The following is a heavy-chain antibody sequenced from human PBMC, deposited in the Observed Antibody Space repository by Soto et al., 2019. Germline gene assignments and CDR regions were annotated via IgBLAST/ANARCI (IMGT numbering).Heavy chain of an antibody. Sequence: GGSLRLSCAASGFTFSSFWMHWVRQVPGEGLVWISHITKDGSSLSYADSVKGRFTISRDNAKNTVYLQMNGLRAEDTAVYYCARGGVGSFDYWGQGSLVTVSS. V-gene: IGHV3-74*01. D-gene: IGHD3-10*01. CDR2: ITKDGSSL. CDR3: ARGGVGSFDY. CDR1: GFTFSSFW. J-gene: IGHJ4*02.